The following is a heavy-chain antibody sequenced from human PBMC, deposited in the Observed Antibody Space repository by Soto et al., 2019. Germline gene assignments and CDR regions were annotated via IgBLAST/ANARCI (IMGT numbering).Heavy chain of an antibody. D-gene: IGHD3-22*01. CDR3: AGGPSYYYDSSGYLAPDY. J-gene: IGHJ4*02. CDR2: IYYSGST. V-gene: IGHV4-31*03. Sequence: SETLSLTCTVSVGSISSGGYYWSWIRQHPGKGLEWIGYIYYSGSTYYNPSLKSRVTISVDTSKNQFSLKLSSVTAADTAVYYCAGGPSYYYDSSGYLAPDYWGQGTLVTVSS. CDR1: VGSISSGGYY.